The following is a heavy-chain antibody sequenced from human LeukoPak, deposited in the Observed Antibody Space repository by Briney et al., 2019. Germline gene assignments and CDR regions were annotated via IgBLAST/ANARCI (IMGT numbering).Heavy chain of an antibody. Sequence: PSETLSLTCTVSSGSISGYYWSWIRQPPGKGLEWIGYIYYSGSTNYNPSLKSRVTISVDTSKNQFSLKLSSVTAADTAVYYCARGCSAGTPHSWFDPWGQGTLVTVSS. J-gene: IGHJ5*02. D-gene: IGHD6-13*01. V-gene: IGHV4-59*01. CDR2: IYYSGST. CDR3: ARGCSAGTPHSWFDP. CDR1: SGSISGYY.